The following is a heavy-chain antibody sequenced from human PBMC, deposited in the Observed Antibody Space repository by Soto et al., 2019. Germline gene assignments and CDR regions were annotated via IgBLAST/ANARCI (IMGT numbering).Heavy chain of an antibody. D-gene: IGHD2-2*01. CDR2: ISRSRTYI. V-gene: IGHV3-21*01. CDR1: GFTFSDYS. CDR3: AREVVPAGGTTSWFDP. Sequence: EVQLVESGGGLVKTGGSLRLSCAASGFTFSDYSMNWVRQAPGKGLEWVSSISRSRTYIYYADSVRGRFTISRDNAKNSLYLQMNSLRAEDTAMYYCAREVVPAGGTTSWFDPWGQGTLVTVSS. J-gene: IGHJ5*02.